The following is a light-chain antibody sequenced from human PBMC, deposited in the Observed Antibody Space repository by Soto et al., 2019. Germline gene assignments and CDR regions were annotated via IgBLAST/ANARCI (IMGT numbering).Light chain of an antibody. CDR2: EVS. CDR3: SSYTSSSTLGVV. J-gene: IGLJ2*01. V-gene: IGLV2-14*01. Sequence: QSALTQPASVSGSPGQSITISCTGTSSDVGGYNYVSWYQQHPGKAPKLMIYEVSNRPSGVSNRFSGSKSGNRASLTISAIQAEDEADYYCSSYTSSSTLGVVFGGGTKLTVL. CDR1: SSDVGGYNY.